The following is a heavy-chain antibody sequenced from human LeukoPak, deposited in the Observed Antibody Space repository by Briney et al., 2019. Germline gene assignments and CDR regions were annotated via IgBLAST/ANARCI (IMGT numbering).Heavy chain of an antibody. Sequence: ASVKVSCKASGYTFSNHYLHWVRQAPGQGLEWMGVISPSGDSTTYAQKFQGRVTMTRNTSISTAYMELSSLRSEDTAVYYCARYSYGLDYWGQGTLVTVSS. CDR2: ISPSGDST. CDR3: ARYSYGLDY. V-gene: IGHV1-46*01. CDR1: GYTFSNHY. J-gene: IGHJ4*02. D-gene: IGHD5-18*01.